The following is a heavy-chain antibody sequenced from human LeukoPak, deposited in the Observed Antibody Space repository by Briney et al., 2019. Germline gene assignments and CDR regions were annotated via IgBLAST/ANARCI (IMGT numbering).Heavy chain of an antibody. CDR2: IYTSGST. Sequence: KPSETLSLTCTVSGGSISSYYWSWIRQPAGKGLEWIGRIYTSGSTNYNPSLKSRVTMSVDTSKNQFSLKLSSVTAADTAVYYCARCSTGTYYYYHYMDVWGKGTTVTVSS. D-gene: IGHD1-1*01. V-gene: IGHV4-4*07. J-gene: IGHJ6*03. CDR3: ARCSTGTYYYYHYMDV. CDR1: GGSISSYY.